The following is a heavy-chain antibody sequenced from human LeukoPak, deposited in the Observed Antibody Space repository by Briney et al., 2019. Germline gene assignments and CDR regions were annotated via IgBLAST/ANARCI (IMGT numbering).Heavy chain of an antibody. V-gene: IGHV3-9*01. D-gene: IGHD6-19*01. CDR1: GFSFDDCA. Sequence: PGGSLRLSCAASGFSFDDCAMHWVRQGRGKGLEWVSGISYNGGSVDYVDSVKGRFTISRDNAKNSLYLQMNSLRAEDTALYYCAKDREDTSGWYSFNYWGQGTLVTVSS. CDR2: ISYNGGSV. J-gene: IGHJ4*02. CDR3: AKDREDTSGWYSFNY.